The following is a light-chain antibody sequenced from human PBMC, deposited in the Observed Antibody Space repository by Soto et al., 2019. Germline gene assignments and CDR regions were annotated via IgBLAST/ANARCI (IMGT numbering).Light chain of an antibody. CDR2: GVS. Sequence: QSVLTQPASVSGSPGQSITISCTGSSSDVSAYNYVSWYQQHPGKAPKLMIYGVSNRPSGVSNRFSGSKSGNTASLTISGRQAEDEADYYCSSYTSSNTVLFGGGTKLTVL. V-gene: IGLV2-14*01. J-gene: IGLJ2*01. CDR3: SSYTSSNTVL. CDR1: SSDVSAYNY.